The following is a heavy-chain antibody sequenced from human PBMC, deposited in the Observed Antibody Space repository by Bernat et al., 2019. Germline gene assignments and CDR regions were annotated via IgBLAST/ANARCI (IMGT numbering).Heavy chain of an antibody. CDR1: GFTFSSYW. Sequence: EVQLVESGGGLVQPGGSLRLSCAASGFTFSSYWMSWVRQAPGKGLEWVANVKQGGSEKYYVDSVKGRFTISRDNAKNSLYLQMNSLRAEDTAVYYCARGSRYCSSTSCYSPDYWGQGTLVTVSS. CDR3: ARGSRYCSSTSCYSPDY. CDR2: VKQGGSEK. D-gene: IGHD2-2*01. V-gene: IGHV3-7*03. J-gene: IGHJ4*02.